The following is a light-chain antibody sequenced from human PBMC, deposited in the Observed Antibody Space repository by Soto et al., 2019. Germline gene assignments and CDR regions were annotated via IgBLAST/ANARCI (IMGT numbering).Light chain of an antibody. CDR1: QSVSSNQ. V-gene: IGKV3-20*01. CDR2: GAS. Sequence: EIILTQSPDTLSLSPGERATLSCRASQSVSSNQLAWYQQKPGQAPSLLIYGASSRATGVPDRFSGSGSGTDFTLTISRLEPEDYAVYFCQQYGGSSTFGQGTKVDIK. J-gene: IGKJ1*01. CDR3: QQYGGSST.